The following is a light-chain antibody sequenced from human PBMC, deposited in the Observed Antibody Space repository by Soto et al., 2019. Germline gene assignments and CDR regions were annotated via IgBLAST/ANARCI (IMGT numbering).Light chain of an antibody. CDR1: QSISSW. CDR2: WAS. V-gene: IGKV4-1*01. J-gene: IGKJ2*01. Sequence: DIQMTQSPSSLSASVGDRVTITCRASQSISSWLAWYQQKPGQPPKLLMSWASTRPSGVPDRFSGSGSGTDFTLTISSLQAEDVAVYYCQQYYNTPYTFGQGTKLEIK. CDR3: QQYYNTPYT.